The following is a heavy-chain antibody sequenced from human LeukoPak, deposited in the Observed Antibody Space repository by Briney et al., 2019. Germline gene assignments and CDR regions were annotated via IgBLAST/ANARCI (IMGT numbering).Heavy chain of an antibody. CDR3: ARAGSSGCSFDY. J-gene: IGHJ4*02. V-gene: IGHV4-34*01. CDR1: GGSFSGYY. CDR2: INHSGST. D-gene: IGHD6-19*01. Sequence: SETLSLTCAVYGGSFSGYYWSWIRQPPGKGLEWIGEINHSGSTNYNPSLKSRVTISVDTSKNQFSLKLSSVTAADTAVYYCARAGSSGCSFDYWGQGTLVTVSS.